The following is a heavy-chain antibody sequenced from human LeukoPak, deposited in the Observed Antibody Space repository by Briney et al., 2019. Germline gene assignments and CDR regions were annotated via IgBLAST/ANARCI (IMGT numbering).Heavy chain of an antibody. CDR3: ARDRVGSSSWYGFDY. CDR1: GGSISNQY. Sequence: PSETLSLTCTVSGGSISNQYWSWIRQPAGKGLEWIGRIYTSGSTDYNPSLKSRVTRSVDTSKNQFSLKLSSVTAADTAVYDCARDRVGSSSWYGFDYWGQGTQVTVSS. V-gene: IGHV4-4*07. CDR2: IYTSGST. D-gene: IGHD6-13*01. J-gene: IGHJ4*02.